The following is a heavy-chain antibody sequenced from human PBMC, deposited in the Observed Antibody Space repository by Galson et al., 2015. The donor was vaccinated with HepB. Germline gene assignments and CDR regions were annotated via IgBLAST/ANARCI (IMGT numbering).Heavy chain of an antibody. V-gene: IGHV3-7*03. CDR2: IKQDGSEK. CDR3: ARASRYSGYEYDY. CDR1: GFTFSSYW. D-gene: IGHD5-12*01. Sequence: SLRLSCAASGFTFSSYWMSWVRQAPGKGLEWVANIKQDGSEKYYVDSVKGRFTISRDNAKNSLYLQMNSLRAEDTAVYYCARASRYSGYEYDYWGQGTLVTVSS. J-gene: IGHJ4*02.